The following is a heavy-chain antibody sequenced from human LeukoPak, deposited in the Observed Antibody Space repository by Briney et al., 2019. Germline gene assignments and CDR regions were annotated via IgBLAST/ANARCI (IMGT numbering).Heavy chain of an antibody. CDR1: GGSVSSGSYY. CDR3: ARVGIAVASPFFDY. CDR2: IYYSGST. D-gene: IGHD6-19*01. Sequence: SETLSLTCTVSGGSVSSGSYYWTWIRQPPGKGLEWIGYIYYSGSTNYHPSLKSRVTISVDTYKNQFSLKLGSVTAADTAVYYCARVGIAVASPFFDYWGQGTLVSVSS. V-gene: IGHV4-61*01. J-gene: IGHJ4*02.